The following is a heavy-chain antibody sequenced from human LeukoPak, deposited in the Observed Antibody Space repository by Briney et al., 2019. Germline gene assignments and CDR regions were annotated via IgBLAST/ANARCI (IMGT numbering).Heavy chain of an antibody. V-gene: IGHV3-53*01. CDR2: IYTGGNT. J-gene: IGHJ3*02. CDR3: ARDLISLGAFKAFDI. CDR1: GFTFSSYS. Sequence: GGSLRLSCAASGFTFSSYSMNWVRQAPGKGLEWVSVIYTGGNTFFADSVRGRFTISRDISKNTVYLQMNSLRAEDTAVYYCARDLISLGAFKAFDIWGQGTLVTVSS. D-gene: IGHD3-10*01.